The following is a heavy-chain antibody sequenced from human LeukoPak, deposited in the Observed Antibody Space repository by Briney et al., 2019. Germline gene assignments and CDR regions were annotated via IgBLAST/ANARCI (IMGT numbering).Heavy chain of an antibody. D-gene: IGHD6-13*01. Sequence: KPSETLYLTCTVSGGSISSSSYYWGWIRQPPGQGLEWIGSIYYSGSTYYNPSLKSRVTISVDTSKNQFSLKLSSVTAADTAVYYCARHVIERGVFIAAAGHFDYWGQGTLVTVSS. CDR2: IYYSGST. J-gene: IGHJ4*02. CDR1: GGSISSSSYY. V-gene: IGHV4-39*01. CDR3: ARHVIERGVFIAAAGHFDY.